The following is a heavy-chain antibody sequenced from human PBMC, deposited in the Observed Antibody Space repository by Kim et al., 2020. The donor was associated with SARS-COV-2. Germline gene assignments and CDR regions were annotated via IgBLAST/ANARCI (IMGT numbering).Heavy chain of an antibody. D-gene: IGHD4-17*01. CDR3: TPSAYGDNDY. Sequence: TYSAVSVKDRFTITRDNSKNPMYLQMNSLRAEDKAVYYCTPSAYGDNDYWGQGTLVTVSS. J-gene: IGHJ4*02. CDR2: T. V-gene: IGHV3-23*01.